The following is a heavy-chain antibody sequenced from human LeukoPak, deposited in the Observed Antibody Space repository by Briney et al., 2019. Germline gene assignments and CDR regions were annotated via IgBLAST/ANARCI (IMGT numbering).Heavy chain of an antibody. CDR1: GFTLSKYA. CDR2: TSCSYAGT. Sequence: GGALRLSCAACGFTLSKYAMSWVRQTPGKGLEGVAATSCSYAGTYHADSVRGRFTISRDNSKNTLYLQMNSLRAEDAAVYFCAKAPVTSCRGAYCYPFDSWGQGTLVTVSS. J-gene: IGHJ4*02. V-gene: IGHV3-23*01. D-gene: IGHD2-21*01. CDR3: AKAPVTSCRGAYCYPFDS.